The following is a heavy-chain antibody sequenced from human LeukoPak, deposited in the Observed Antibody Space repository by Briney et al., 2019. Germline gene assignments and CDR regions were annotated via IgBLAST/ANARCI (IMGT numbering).Heavy chain of an antibody. J-gene: IGHJ5*02. CDR3: ARISVIQLWLLDA. Sequence: GEALQSSCNGSGYSFTSYWIGWVRRLTGKGREWMGSIYHSDSDTRYSASFQGRVTISADKSMTTAYLQWSSLTASDTAVYYCARISVIQLWLLDAWGQGSLVSVCS. V-gene: IGHV5-51*01. CDR1: GYSFTSYW. CDR2: IYHSDSDT. D-gene: IGHD5-18*01.